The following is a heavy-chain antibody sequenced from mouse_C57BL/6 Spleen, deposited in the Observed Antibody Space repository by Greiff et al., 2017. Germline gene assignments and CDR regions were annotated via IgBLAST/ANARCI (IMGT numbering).Heavy chain of an antibody. CDR2: IDPSDSYT. V-gene: IGHV1-69*01. Sequence: VQLQQPGAELVMPGASVKLSCKASGYTFTSYWMHWVKQRPGQGLEWIGEIDPSDSYTNYNQKFKGKSTLTVDQSSSTAYMQLSSLTSEDSAVYYCARSSYYYGSSPPWYFDVWGTGTTVTVSS. CDR1: GYTFTSYW. J-gene: IGHJ1*03. CDR3: ARSSYYYGSSPPWYFDV. D-gene: IGHD1-1*01.